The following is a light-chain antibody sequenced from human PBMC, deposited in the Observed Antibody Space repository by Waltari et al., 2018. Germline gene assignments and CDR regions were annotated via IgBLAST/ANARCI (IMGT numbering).Light chain of an antibody. V-gene: IGLV1-51*01. CDR3: GTWDSSLSVVV. J-gene: IGLJ2*01. CDR1: SPNLGNNY. CDR2: DND. Sequence: QSVLTPPPSVSAAPGPKVTISSPGSSPNLGNNYVSWYPQPPGTAPKLLIYDNDKRPSKIPDRCSASKSGTSATLGITVLQTGDEADYYCGTWDSSLSVVVFGGGTNLTVL.